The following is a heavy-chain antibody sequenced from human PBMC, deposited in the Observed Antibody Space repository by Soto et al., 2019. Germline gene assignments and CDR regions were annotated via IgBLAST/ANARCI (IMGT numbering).Heavy chain of an antibody. CDR2: IYYSGST. Sequence: SETLSVTWTVSGGSSSSGEYYWSWVRQPPGKGLEWIGYIYYSGSTYYNPSLKSRVTISVDKSKNQFSLKLSSVTAPDTAVYSCAIRGIKAVPGHLYYFDYWGQGPLVTLSS. J-gene: IGHJ4*02. CDR3: AIRGIKAVPGHLYYFDY. CDR1: GGSSSSGEYY. V-gene: IGHV4-30-4*08. D-gene: IGHD6-19*01.